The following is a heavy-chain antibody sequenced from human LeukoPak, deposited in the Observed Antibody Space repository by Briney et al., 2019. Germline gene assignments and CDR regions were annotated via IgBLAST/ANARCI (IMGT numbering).Heavy chain of an antibody. CDR2: ISSSGSTI. CDR3: ALAPMTTVTSFDY. J-gene: IGHJ4*02. CDR1: GFTFSSYE. Sequence: GGSLRLSCAASGFTFSSYEMNWVRQAPGKGLEWVSYISSSGSTIYYADSVKGRFTISRDNAKNSLYLQMNSLRAEGTAVYYCALAPMTTVTSFDYWGQGTLVTVSS. V-gene: IGHV3-48*03. D-gene: IGHD4-17*01.